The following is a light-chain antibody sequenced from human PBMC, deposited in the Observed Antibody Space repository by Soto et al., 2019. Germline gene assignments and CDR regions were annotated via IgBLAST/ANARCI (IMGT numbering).Light chain of an antibody. V-gene: IGKV3-20*01. J-gene: IGKJ1*01. CDR1: QSLGSDY. CDR2: GVS. CDR3: QLYGTSRA. Sequence: ETVLTQSPGTLSLSPGERATLSCRASQSLGSDYLAWYQQKPGQAPRLLIYGVSSRATDIPDRFSGGGSGTDFTLTISRLEQEDFAMYYCQLYGTSRAFGQGTKV.